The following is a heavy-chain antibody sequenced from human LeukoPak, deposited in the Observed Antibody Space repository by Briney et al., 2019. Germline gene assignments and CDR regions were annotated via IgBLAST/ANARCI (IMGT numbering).Heavy chain of an antibody. Sequence: GGSLRLSCAASGFTFSSYGMHWVRQAPGKGREWVAFIRYDGSNKYYADSVKGRFTISRDNSKNTLYLQMNSLRAEDTAVYYCAKSGYNWNDLGAFDIWGQGTMVTVSS. V-gene: IGHV3-30*02. CDR2: IRYDGSNK. J-gene: IGHJ3*02. CDR3: AKSGYNWNDLGAFDI. D-gene: IGHD1-1*01. CDR1: GFTFSSYG.